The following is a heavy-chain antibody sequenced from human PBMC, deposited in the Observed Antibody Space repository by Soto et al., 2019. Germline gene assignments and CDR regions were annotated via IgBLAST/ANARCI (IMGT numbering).Heavy chain of an antibody. CDR2: ISRSGSTI. J-gene: IGHJ2*01. D-gene: IGHD2-15*01. CDR1: GLTFSSYE. Sequence: EVQLVESGGGLVQPGGSLRLSCAASGLTFSSYEMNWVRQAPGQGLEWVSYISRSGSTIYYADSAKGRVTISRDNAKNSLYLQMNSLRAEDTAVYYCARDGRIRRPDWYFDLWGRGTLVTVSS. V-gene: IGHV3-48*03. CDR3: ARDGRIRRPDWYFDL.